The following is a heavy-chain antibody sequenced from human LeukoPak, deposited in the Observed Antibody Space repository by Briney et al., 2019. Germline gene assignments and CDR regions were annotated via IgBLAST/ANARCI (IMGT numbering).Heavy chain of an antibody. CDR1: GFTFSSYV. CDR3: AKDSTHSSSWYGLVDV. Sequence: PGGSLRLSCAASGFTFSSYVMHWVRQAPGKGLEWVAVISYDGSNKYYADSVKGRFTISRDNSKNTLYLQMNSLRAEDTAVYYCAKDSTHSSSWYGLVDVWGKGTTVTVSS. J-gene: IGHJ6*04. D-gene: IGHD6-13*01. CDR2: ISYDGSNK. V-gene: IGHV3-30-3*01.